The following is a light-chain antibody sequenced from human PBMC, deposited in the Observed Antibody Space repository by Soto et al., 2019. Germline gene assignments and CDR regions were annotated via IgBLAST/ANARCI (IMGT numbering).Light chain of an antibody. J-gene: IGKJ1*01. Sequence: DIVMTQSPDSLAVSLGERATINCKSSQSVLYSSNNKNYLALYQQKPGQPPKLLIYWASTRESGVPDRFSGSGSGTAFTLTISSLQAEDVAVYYCQQYYSTPWTFGQGTKVEIK. CDR1: QSVLYSSNNKNY. CDR2: WAS. CDR3: QQYYSTPWT. V-gene: IGKV4-1*01.